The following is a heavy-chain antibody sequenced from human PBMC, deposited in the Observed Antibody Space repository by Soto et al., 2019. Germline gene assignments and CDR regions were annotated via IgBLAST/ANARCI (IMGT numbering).Heavy chain of an antibody. D-gene: IGHD6-13*01. J-gene: IGHJ6*02. CDR1: GGSFNDYA. V-gene: IGHV1-2*02. CDR2: INPNSGGT. Sequence: GASVKVSCKASGGSFNDYALSWVRQAPGQGLEWMGWINPNSGGTNYAQKFQGRVTMTRDTSISTAYMELSRLRSDDTAVYYCARDRVSVAAAGTIYYYGMDVWGQGTTVTVSS. CDR3: ARDRVSVAAAGTIYYYGMDV.